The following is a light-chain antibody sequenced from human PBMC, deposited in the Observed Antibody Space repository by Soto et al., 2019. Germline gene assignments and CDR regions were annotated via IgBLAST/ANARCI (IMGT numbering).Light chain of an antibody. Sequence: ETVMTQSPATLSVSPGERATLSCRASQSVSSDLAWYQQRPGQAPRVLIYGASTRATGFPARFSGSGSGTEFTLTISSLQSEDFAIYYCQQYNNWPGTFGQGTKVDMK. CDR3: QQYNNWPGT. CDR2: GAS. V-gene: IGKV3-15*01. CDR1: QSVSSD. J-gene: IGKJ1*01.